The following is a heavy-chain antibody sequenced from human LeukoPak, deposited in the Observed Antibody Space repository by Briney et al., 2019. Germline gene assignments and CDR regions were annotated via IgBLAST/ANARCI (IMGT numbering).Heavy chain of an antibody. Sequence: PGGSLRLSCAASGFTFNSYSMHWVRQAPGKGLEWVAVISYDGSNKYYADSVKGRFTISRDNSKNTLYLQMNSLRAEDTAVYYCAKGLGVYRYYYMDVWGKGTTVTVSS. V-gene: IGHV3-30*04. CDR3: AKGLGVYRYYYMDV. CDR2: ISYDGSNK. CDR1: GFTFNSYS. D-gene: IGHD2-8*01. J-gene: IGHJ6*03.